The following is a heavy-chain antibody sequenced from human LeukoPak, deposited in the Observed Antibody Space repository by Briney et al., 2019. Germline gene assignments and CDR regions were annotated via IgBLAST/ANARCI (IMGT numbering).Heavy chain of an antibody. CDR3: ARAVVDTAMVKPYYYMDV. Sequence: GGSLRLSCAASGFTLGSHWMTWVRQAPGEGLEWVANIKQDGSEKYYVDSVKGRFTISRDNAKNSLYLQMNSLRAEDTAVYYCARAVVDTAMVKPYYYMDVWGKGTTVTVSS. V-gene: IGHV3-7*01. J-gene: IGHJ6*03. CDR1: GFTLGSHW. CDR2: IKQDGSEK. D-gene: IGHD5-18*01.